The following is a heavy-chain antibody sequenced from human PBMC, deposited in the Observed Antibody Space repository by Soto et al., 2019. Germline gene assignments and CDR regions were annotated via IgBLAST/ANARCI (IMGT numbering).Heavy chain of an antibody. J-gene: IGHJ3*02. Sequence: GESLNISFKGSGYSFTSYWISWVRQMPGKGLEWMGRIDPSDSYTNYSPSFQGHVTISADKSISTAYLQWSSLKASDTAMYYCARPSITIFGVVTPGAFDIWGQGTMVPVSS. V-gene: IGHV5-10-1*01. CDR2: IDPSDSYT. CDR1: GYSFTSYW. CDR3: ARPSITIFGVVTPGAFDI. D-gene: IGHD3-3*01.